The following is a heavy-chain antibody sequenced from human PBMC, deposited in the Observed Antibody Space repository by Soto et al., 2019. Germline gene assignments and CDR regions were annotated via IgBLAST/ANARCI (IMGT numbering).Heavy chain of an antibody. V-gene: IGHV3-23*01. CDR1: GFTFSDYA. CDR2: ISGSGGST. CDR3: AKDRYCSGGTCYSDFDY. Sequence: GESLKISCAASGFTFSDYAMSWVRLAPVKGLEWVSVISGSGGSTYYADSVKGRFTTSRDNSKHTLFLQMNSLRAEDTAVYYCAKDRYCSGGTCYSDFDYWGQGTQVTVSS. D-gene: IGHD2-15*01. J-gene: IGHJ4*02.